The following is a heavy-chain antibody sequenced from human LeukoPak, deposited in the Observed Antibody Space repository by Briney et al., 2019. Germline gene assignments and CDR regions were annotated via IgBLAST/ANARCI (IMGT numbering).Heavy chain of an antibody. J-gene: IGHJ4*02. Sequence: SETLSLTCTVSGGSLSTSTYYWGWIRQPPGKGLECIGSMYYSRSTYYNPSLKSRVTISVDTSKNQFSLKLSSVNAADTDVYYCATQRRIFGVVIIPPHFDYWGQGTLVTVSS. CDR1: GGSLSTSTYY. D-gene: IGHD3-3*01. CDR3: ATQRRIFGVVIIPPHFDY. V-gene: IGHV4-39*01. CDR2: MYYSRST.